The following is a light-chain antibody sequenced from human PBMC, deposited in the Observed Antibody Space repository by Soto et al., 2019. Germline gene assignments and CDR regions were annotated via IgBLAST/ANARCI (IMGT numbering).Light chain of an antibody. Sequence: DIRMTQSPSTLSASVGDRVTMTCRASQSISKWLAWYQQKPGTAPKLLIYDASNLESGVPSRFSGSGSGTEFTITIRSLQPDDFATYYCQQYDSYSPLTVGGGIKVDI. CDR3: QQYDSYSPLT. CDR1: QSISKW. J-gene: IGKJ4*01. V-gene: IGKV1-5*01. CDR2: DAS.